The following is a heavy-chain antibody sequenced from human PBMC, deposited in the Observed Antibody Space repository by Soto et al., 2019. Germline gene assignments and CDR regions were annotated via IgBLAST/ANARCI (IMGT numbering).Heavy chain of an antibody. Sequence: QVNLVQSGAEVKKPGASVKVSCKGSGYTFTSYGITWVRQAPGQGLEWMGWISAHQGNTDYAQKLQGRVTVTRDTSTSTAYMELRSLRSEDTAVYYCARGRYGDYWGQGALVTVSS. V-gene: IGHV1-18*01. CDR3: ARGRYGDY. D-gene: IGHD1-1*01. CDR2: ISAHQGNT. CDR1: GYTFTSYG. J-gene: IGHJ4*02.